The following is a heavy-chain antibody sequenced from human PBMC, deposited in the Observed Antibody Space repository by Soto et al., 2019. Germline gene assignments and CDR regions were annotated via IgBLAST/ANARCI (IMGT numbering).Heavy chain of an antibody. CDR2: IYYSGST. V-gene: IGHV4-31*03. J-gene: IGHJ4*02. Sequence: VQLQESGPGLLKPPQTLSLTCSVSGGSISSDGYYWIWYRQHPGKVLEWNGYIYYSGSTYYNPSLKSRVTISVDTSKNQFSLKLSSVTAADTAVYYCARDPKSSGYFDYWGKGTLVTVSS. CDR1: GGSISSDGYY. CDR3: ARDPKSSGYFDY. D-gene: IGHD6-25*01.